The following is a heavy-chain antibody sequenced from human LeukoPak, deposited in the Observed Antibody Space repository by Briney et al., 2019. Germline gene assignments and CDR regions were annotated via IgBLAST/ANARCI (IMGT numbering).Heavy chain of an antibody. CDR1: GYSFINSY. CDR2: IYPGDSDT. V-gene: IGHV5-51*01. CDR3: ARLGGGGWYFFDY. Sequence: GESLKISCKASGYSFINSYIAWVRQMPGKGPEWMGIIYPGDSDTEYSPAFQGHVTISADKSITTVYLQWDSLKASDTAMYYCARLGGGGWYFFDYWGQGTLVTVSS. D-gene: IGHD6-19*01. J-gene: IGHJ4*02.